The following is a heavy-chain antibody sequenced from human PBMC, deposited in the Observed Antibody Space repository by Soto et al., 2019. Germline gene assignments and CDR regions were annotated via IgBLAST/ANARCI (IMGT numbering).Heavy chain of an antibody. D-gene: IGHD6-19*01. CDR2: ISSSSSYI. CDR3: ARFNKEGSGWYSAFDI. CDR1: GFTFSSYS. Sequence: EVQLVESGGGLVKPGGSLRLSCAASGFTFSSYSMNWVRQAPGKGLEWVSSISSSSSYIYYADSVKGRFTISRDNAKNSLYLQMNSLRAEDTAVYYCARFNKEGSGWYSAFDIWGQGTMVTVSS. V-gene: IGHV3-21*01. J-gene: IGHJ3*02.